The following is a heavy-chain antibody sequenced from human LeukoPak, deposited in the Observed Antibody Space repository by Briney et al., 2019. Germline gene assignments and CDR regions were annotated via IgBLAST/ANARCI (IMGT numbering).Heavy chain of an antibody. Sequence: SETLSPTCTAAGGSISSYYWSWIRQPPGKGLEWIGYIYYSGSTNYNPSLKSRVTISANTSKGQFSLKLTSVTAADTAVYYCSTRLDWGRVTLVTVSS. D-gene: IGHD4-11*01. V-gene: IGHV4-59*12. CDR2: IYYSGST. CDR1: GGSISSYY. J-gene: IGHJ4*02. CDR3: STRLD.